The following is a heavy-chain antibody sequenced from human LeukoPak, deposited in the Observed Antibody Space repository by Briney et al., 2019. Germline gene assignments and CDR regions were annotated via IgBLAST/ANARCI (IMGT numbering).Heavy chain of an antibody. V-gene: IGHV3-33*01. Sequence: GGSLRLSCAASGFTFSSYGMHWVRQAPGKGLEWVAVIWYDESNKYYADSVKGRFTISRDNSKNTLYLQMNSLRAEDTAVYYCARQWLAPRYYYYYGMDVWGQGTTVTVSS. CDR1: GFTFSSYG. CDR3: ARQWLAPRYYYYYGMDV. CDR2: IWYDESNK. D-gene: IGHD6-19*01. J-gene: IGHJ6*02.